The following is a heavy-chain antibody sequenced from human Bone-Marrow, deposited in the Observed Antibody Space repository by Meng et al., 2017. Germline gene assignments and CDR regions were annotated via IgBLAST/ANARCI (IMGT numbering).Heavy chain of an antibody. CDR2: IKQDGSEK. CDR1: GFTFSSYW. V-gene: IGHV3-7*01. Sequence: GESLKISCAASGFTFSSYWMSWVRQAPGKGLEWVANIKQDGSEKYYEDSVKGRFTISRDNAKNSLYLQMNSLRAEDTAVYYCARDPPHSYYYDSSGSLDYWGQGTLVTVSS. D-gene: IGHD3-22*01. J-gene: IGHJ4*02. CDR3: ARDPPHSYYYDSSGSLDY.